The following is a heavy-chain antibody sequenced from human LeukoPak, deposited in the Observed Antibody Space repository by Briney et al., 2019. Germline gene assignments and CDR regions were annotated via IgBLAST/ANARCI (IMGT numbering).Heavy chain of an antibody. CDR2: IYYSGST. V-gene: IGHV4-59*01. CDR3: ARSAGDYYDSSGYDAFDI. D-gene: IGHD3-22*01. Sequence: SETLSLTCTVSGGSISSYYWSWIRQPPGKGLEWIWYIYYSGSTNYNPSLKSRVTISVDTSKNQFSLKLSSVTAADTAVYYCARSAGDYYDSSGYDAFDIWGQGTMVTVSS. CDR1: GGSISSYY. J-gene: IGHJ3*02.